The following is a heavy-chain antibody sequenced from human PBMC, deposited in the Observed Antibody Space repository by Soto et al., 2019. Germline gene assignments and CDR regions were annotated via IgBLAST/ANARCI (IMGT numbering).Heavy chain of an antibody. CDR2: ISGSGGST. J-gene: IGHJ4*02. V-gene: IGHV3-23*01. CDR1: GFTFSSYA. Sequence: GGSLRLSCAASGFTFSSYAMSWVRQAPGKGLGWVSAISGSGGSTYYADSVKGRFTISRDNSKNTLYLQMNSLRAEDTAVYYCAKVVVVAATLGVFDYWGQGTLVTVSS. CDR3: AKVVVVAATLGVFDY. D-gene: IGHD2-15*01.